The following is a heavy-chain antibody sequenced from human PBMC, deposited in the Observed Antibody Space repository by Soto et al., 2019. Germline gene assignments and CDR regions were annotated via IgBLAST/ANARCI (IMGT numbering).Heavy chain of an antibody. CDR1: GFTFSSYG. CDR2: IWYDGSNK. D-gene: IGHD3-3*01. V-gene: IGHV3-33*01. J-gene: IGHJ3*02. CDR3: ARSTHDFWSGYSQNDAFDI. Sequence: GGSLRLSCAASGFTFSSYGMHWVRQAPGKGLEWVAVIWYDGSNKYYADSVKDRFTISRDNSKNTLYLQMNSLRAEDTAVYYCARSTHDFWSGYSQNDAFDIWGQGTMVTVSS.